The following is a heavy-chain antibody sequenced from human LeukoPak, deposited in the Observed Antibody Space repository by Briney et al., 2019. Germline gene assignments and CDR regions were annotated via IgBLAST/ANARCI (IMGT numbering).Heavy chain of an antibody. CDR3: ARGLVRIAREKSPFCLDY. D-gene: IGHD6-13*01. Sequence: GGSLRLSCAASGFTFSSYSMNWVRQAPGKGLEWVSVIYSGGTTYYADSVKGRFTISRDNSKNTLYLQMNSLRAEDTAVYYCARGLVRIAREKSPFCLDYWGQGTLVTVSS. CDR1: GFTFSSYS. V-gene: IGHV3-53*01. J-gene: IGHJ4*02. CDR2: IYSGGTT.